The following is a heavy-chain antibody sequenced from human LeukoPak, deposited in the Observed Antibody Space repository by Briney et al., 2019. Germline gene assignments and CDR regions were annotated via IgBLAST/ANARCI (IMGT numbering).Heavy chain of an antibody. D-gene: IGHD5-18*01. CDR2: IYYSGTT. CDR3: ARGIMGIRLRLNWFDP. CDR1: GGSITSYY. J-gene: IGHJ5*02. Sequence: SETLSLTCTVSGGSITSYYWSWIRQPPGKGLECIGYIYYSGTTYYNPSLKSRVTISVDTSKNQFSLKLSSVTAADTAVYYCARGIMGIRLRLNWFDPWGQGTLVTVSS. V-gene: IGHV4-59*01.